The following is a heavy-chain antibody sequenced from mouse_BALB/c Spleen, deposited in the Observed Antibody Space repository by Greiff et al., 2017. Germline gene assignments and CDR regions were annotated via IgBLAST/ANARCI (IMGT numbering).Heavy chain of an antibody. CDR1: GYAFSSYW. CDR3: ARSDPFAY. V-gene: IGHV1-80*01. J-gene: IGHJ3*01. Sequence: VQLVESGAELVRPGSSVKISCKASGYAFSSYWMNGVKQRPGQGLEGIGQIYPGDGDTNYNGKFKGKATLTADKSSSTAYMQLSSLTSEDSAVYFCARSDPFAYWGQGTLVTVSA. CDR2: IYPGDGDT.